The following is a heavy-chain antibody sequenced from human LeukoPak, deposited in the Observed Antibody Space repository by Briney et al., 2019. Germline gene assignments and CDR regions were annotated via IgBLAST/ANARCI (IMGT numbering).Heavy chain of an antibody. CDR1: GFTFSNYE. CDR2: ISESGSLI. CDR3: ARGPYSSSWFIDY. V-gene: IGHV3-48*03. Sequence: GGSLRLSCAASGFTFSNYEMNWVRQAPGKGLEWVAYISESGSLIYYADSVMGRFTISRDNSKNSLFLQMSSLRAEDTAVYYCARGPYSSSWFIDYWGQGTLVTVSS. J-gene: IGHJ4*02. D-gene: IGHD6-13*01.